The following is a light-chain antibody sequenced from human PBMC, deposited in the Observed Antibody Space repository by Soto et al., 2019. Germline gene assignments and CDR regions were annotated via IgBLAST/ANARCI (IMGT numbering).Light chain of an antibody. J-gene: IGKJ1*01. Sequence: DIPMTQSPSSLSASVGDRVTITCRASQGINNYLAWYQQKPGKVPKILIYAASTLQSGVPPRFSASGSGTDCTLTISSLQPEDVATYYCQKYNDFPWTFGQGTKVEI. V-gene: IGKV1-27*01. CDR3: QKYNDFPWT. CDR2: AAS. CDR1: QGINNY.